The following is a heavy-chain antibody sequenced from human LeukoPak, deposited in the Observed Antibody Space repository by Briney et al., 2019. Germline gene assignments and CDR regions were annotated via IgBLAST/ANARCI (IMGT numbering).Heavy chain of an antibody. J-gene: IGHJ5*02. D-gene: IGHD2-15*01. CDR2: IYTSGST. CDR1: GGSISSYD. CDR3: ARDIVVVVAATPRGWFDP. Sequence: SETLSLTCIVSGGSISSYDWSWIRQPAGKGLEWIGRIYTSGSTNYTPSLKRRVTMSVDTSKSQFSLKLSCVTAADTAVYYCARDIVVVVAATPRGWFDPWGQGTLVTVSS. V-gene: IGHV4-4*07.